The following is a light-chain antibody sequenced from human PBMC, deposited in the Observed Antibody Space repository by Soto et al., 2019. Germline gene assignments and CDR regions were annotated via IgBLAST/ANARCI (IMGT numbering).Light chain of an antibody. J-gene: IGKJ3*01. CDR3: QQEDTPPFP. Sequence: DIQMSQSPSTLSASVGDSVTITCQASQDISTFLSRYQQTPRKAPKLLIYDASTLERGVPSRFTGSGSGRDCTHTIPSLQPEDIATYYCQQEDTPPFPFGPGNKV. V-gene: IGKV1-33*01. CDR1: QDISTF. CDR2: DAS.